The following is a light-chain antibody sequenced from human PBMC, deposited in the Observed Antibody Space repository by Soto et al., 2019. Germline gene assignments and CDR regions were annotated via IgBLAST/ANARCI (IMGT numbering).Light chain of an antibody. CDR1: SSDVGSYNR. Sequence: QSALTQPPSVSGSPGQSVTISCTGTSSDVGSYNRVSWYQQPPGTAPKLMIHEVSNRPSGVPDRFSGSKSGNTASLTISGLQAEDEADYYCSSYTSSSTLVFGGGTKVTFL. CDR2: EVS. V-gene: IGLV2-18*02. CDR3: SSYTSSSTLV. J-gene: IGLJ2*01.